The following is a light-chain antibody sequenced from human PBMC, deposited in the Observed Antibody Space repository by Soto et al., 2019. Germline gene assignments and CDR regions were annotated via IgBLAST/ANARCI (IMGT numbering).Light chain of an antibody. J-gene: IGLJ2*01. CDR2: DNN. Sequence: QSVLTQPPSVSAAPGQRVTISCSGSSSNIGNNYVSWYQQLPGTAPKLLIYDNNKRPSGIPDRFSGSKSGTSAALGITGLQTGDEADFYCGTWDGSLGAVFFGGGTKVTVL. CDR1: SSNIGNNY. CDR3: GTWDGSLGAVF. V-gene: IGLV1-51*01.